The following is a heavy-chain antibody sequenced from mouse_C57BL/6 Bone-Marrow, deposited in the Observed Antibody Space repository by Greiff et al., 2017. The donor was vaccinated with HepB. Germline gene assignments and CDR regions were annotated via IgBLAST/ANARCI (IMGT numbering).Heavy chain of an antibody. D-gene: IGHD1-1*01. J-gene: IGHJ4*01. V-gene: IGHV14-2*01. CDR2: IDPEDGET. CDR1: GFNIKDYY. CDR3: ARIYYGSSYYAMDY. Sequence: DVKLVESGAELVKPGASVKLSCTASGFNIKDYYMHWVKQRTEQGLEWIGRIDPEDGETKYAPKFQGKATITADTSSNTAYLQLSSLTSEDTAVYYCARIYYGSSYYAMDYWGQGTSVTVSS.